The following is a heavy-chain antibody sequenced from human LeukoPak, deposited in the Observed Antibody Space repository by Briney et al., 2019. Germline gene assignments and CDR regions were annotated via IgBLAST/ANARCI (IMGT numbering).Heavy chain of an antibody. CDR1: GFTFSNSA. D-gene: IGHD2-21*02. V-gene: IGHV1-58*02. CDR2: VIVGSGRT. J-gene: IGHJ4*02. CDR3: AAELYGGIFGHCCSFAY. Sequence: ASVKVSRKTSGFTFSNSAIQWVRQARGQPLEWIGWVIVGSGRTHYAQRLHDRLLITRDMATNVATLEVSSLTSEDTAVYYCAAELYGGIFGHCCSFAYWGQGTLVTVSS.